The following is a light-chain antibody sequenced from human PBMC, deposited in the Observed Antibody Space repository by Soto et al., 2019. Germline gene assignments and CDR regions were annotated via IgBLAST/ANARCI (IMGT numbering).Light chain of an antibody. V-gene: IGKV1-39*01. CDR3: QQSYSTPPS. J-gene: IGKJ5*01. CDR2: AAS. CDR1: QSISSY. Sequence: IQMTQSPSSLSAYVGDRVTITCRASQSISSYLNWYQQKPGKAPKLLIYAASSLQSGVPSRFSGSGSGTDFTPTISSLQPEDFATYYCQQSYSTPPSFGQGRLLAI.